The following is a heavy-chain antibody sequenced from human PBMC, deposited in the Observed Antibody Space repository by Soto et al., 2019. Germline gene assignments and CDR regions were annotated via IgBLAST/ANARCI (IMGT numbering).Heavy chain of an antibody. CDR1: GGSISSSNW. CDR3: ARRIVVVPAAGYYYYGMDV. V-gene: IGHV4-4*02. Sequence: SETLSLTCAVSGGSISSSNWWSWVRQPPGKGLEWIGEIYHSGSTNYNPSLKSRDTISVDKSKNQFSLKLSSVTAADTAVYYCARRIVVVPAAGYYYYGMDVWGQGXTVIVAS. CDR2: IYHSGST. D-gene: IGHD2-2*01. J-gene: IGHJ6*02.